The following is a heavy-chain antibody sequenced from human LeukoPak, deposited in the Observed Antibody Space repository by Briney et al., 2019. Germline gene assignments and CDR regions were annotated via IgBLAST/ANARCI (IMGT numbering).Heavy chain of an antibody. D-gene: IGHD3-22*01. Sequence: GGSLGLSCAASGFTFSSYAMSWVRQAPGKGLEWISAISGSGGSTYYADSVKGRFTISRDNSKNTLYLQMNSLRAEDTAVYYCVIPTGAFDIWGQGTMVTVSS. V-gene: IGHV3-23*01. J-gene: IGHJ3*02. CDR3: VIPTGAFDI. CDR1: GFTFSSYA. CDR2: ISGSGGST.